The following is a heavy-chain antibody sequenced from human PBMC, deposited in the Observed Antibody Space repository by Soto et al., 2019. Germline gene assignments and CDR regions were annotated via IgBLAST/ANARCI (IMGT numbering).Heavy chain of an antibody. CDR1: GGSISSGGYY. Sequence: QVQLQESGPGLVKPSQTLSLTCTVSGGSISSGGYYWSWIRQHPGKGLEWIGYLYYSGSTYYNPSLKVRVTISVDTSKNQFSLKLSSVTAADTAVYYCARGVTMVRGVIHTPYFDYWGQGTLVTVSS. J-gene: IGHJ4*02. V-gene: IGHV4-31*03. CDR3: ARGVTMVRGVIHTPYFDY. CDR2: LYYSGST. D-gene: IGHD3-10*01.